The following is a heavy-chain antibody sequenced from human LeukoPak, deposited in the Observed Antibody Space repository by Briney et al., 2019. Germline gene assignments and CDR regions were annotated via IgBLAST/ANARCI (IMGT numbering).Heavy chain of an antibody. D-gene: IGHD2-15*01. CDR1: GFTFSSYG. V-gene: IGHV3-30*18. CDR2: ISYDGSNK. CDR3: AKFVVP. Sequence: PGGSLRLSCAASGFTFSSYGMHWVRQAPGKGLEWVAVISYDGSNKYYADSVKGRFTISRDNSKNTLYLQMNSLRAEDTAVYYCAKFVVPWGQGTLVTVSS. J-gene: IGHJ5*02.